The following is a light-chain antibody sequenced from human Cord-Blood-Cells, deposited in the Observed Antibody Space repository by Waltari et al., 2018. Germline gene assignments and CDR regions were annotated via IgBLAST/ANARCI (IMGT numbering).Light chain of an antibody. J-gene: IGLJ3*02. V-gene: IGLV1-40*01. Sequence: QTVPTTPHPATGAPRQMATFSSPRTSSNNRAGFSVDSYQQLPGTAPKLLIYGNSNRPSGVPDRFSGSKSGTSASLAITGLQAEDEADYYCQSYDSSLSGWVFGGGTKLTV. CDR3: QSYDSSLSGWV. CDR1: SSNNRAGFS. CDR2: GNS.